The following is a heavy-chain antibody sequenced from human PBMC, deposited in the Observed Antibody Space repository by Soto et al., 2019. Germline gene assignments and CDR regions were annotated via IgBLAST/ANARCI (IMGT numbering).Heavy chain of an antibody. V-gene: IGHV1-58*01. CDR1: GFTFTSSA. CDR2: IVVGSGNT. D-gene: IGHD1-26*01. J-gene: IGHJ3*02. CDR3: AAEQLGMGATYDAFDI. Sequence: SVKVSFKASGFTFTSSAVQWVRQARGQRLEWIGWIVVGSGNTNYAQKFQERVTITRDMSTSTAYMELSSLRSEDTAVYYCAAEQLGMGATYDAFDIWGQGTMVTVSS.